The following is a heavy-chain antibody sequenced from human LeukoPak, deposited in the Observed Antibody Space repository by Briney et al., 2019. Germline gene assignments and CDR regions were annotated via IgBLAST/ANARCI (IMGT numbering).Heavy chain of an antibody. V-gene: IGHV3-48*01. J-gene: IGHJ4*02. CDR3: AGEAGGGITMIVVAHFDY. CDR2: ISSSSSTI. Sequence: GGSLRLSCAASGFTFSSYSMNWVRQAPGKGLEWVSYISSSSSTIYYADSVKGRFTISRDNSKNTLYLQMNSLRAEDTAVYYCAGEAGGGITMIVVAHFDYWGQGTLVTVSS. D-gene: IGHD3-22*01. CDR1: GFTFSSYS.